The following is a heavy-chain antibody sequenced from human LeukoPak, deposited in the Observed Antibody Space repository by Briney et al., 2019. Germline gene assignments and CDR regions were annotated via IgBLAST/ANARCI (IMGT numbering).Heavy chain of an antibody. CDR1: GYTFTSYD. CDR3: ARGGSSPRGPFDY. J-gene: IGHJ4*02. D-gene: IGHD1-26*01. V-gene: IGHV1-8*01. CDR2: MNPNSGST. Sequence: ASVKVSCKASGYTFTSYDINWVRQATGQGLEWMGWMNPNSGSTSYAQKFQGRVTMTRDTSTSTVYMELSSLRSEDTAVYYCARGGSSPRGPFDYWGQGTLVTVSS.